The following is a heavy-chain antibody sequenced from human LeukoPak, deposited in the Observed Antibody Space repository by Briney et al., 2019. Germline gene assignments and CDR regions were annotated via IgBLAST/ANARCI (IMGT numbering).Heavy chain of an antibody. V-gene: IGHV1-18*01. Sequence: GASVKVSCKASGYTFTSYGISWVRQAPGQGLEWMGWISAYNGNTNYAQKLQGRVTMTTDTSTSTAYMELRSLRSDDTAVYYCARDSSGWFFYWFDPWGQGTLVTVSS. CDR1: GYTFTSYG. J-gene: IGHJ5*02. D-gene: IGHD6-19*01. CDR2: ISAYNGNT. CDR3: ARDSSGWFFYWFDP.